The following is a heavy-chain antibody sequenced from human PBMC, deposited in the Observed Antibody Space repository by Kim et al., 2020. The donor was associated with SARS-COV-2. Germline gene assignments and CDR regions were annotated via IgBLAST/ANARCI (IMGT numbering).Heavy chain of an antibody. CDR2: IKIGGET. CDR1: GFAFDNHA. J-gene: IGHJ4*02. Sequence: GGSLRLSCSVSGFAFDNHALTWVRQAPGKGLEWVASIKIGGETHHADSMRGRFTISRDNSKDTLYLQMNRLRGDDTATYYCATETRANDFWGQGTLVTVSP. V-gene: IGHV3-23*01. CDR3: ATETRANDF.